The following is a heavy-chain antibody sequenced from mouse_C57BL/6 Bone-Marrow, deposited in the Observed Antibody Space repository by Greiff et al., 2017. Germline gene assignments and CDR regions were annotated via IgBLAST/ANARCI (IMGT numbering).Heavy chain of an antibody. CDR3: ARRSHYYGSSPYYAMDY. CDR2: INPNYGTT. D-gene: IGHD1-1*01. CDR1: GYSFTDYN. V-gene: IGHV1-39*01. Sequence: VHVKQSGPELVKPGASVKISCKASGYSFTDYNMNWVKQSNGKSLEWIGVINPNYGTTSYNQKFKGKATLTVDQSSSTAYMQLNSLTSEDSAVYYCARRSHYYGSSPYYAMDYWGQGTSVTVSS. J-gene: IGHJ4*01.